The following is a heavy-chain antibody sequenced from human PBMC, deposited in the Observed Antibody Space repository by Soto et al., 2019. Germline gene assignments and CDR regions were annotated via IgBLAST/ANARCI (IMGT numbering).Heavy chain of an antibody. CDR1: GFTFSSYD. CDR3: VRRVSGNYDY. CDR2: ISSNGGTT. D-gene: IGHD1-7*01. V-gene: IGHV3-64*01. J-gene: IGHJ4*02. Sequence: EVRLAESGGGMVQPGGSLRLSCVDSGFTFSSYDMHWVRQAPGKGLEYVSSISSNGGTTYYGNSVKGRFTISRDNSKNPLYLQMGSLRAEDMAVYYCVRRVSGNYDYWGQGTLVTVSS.